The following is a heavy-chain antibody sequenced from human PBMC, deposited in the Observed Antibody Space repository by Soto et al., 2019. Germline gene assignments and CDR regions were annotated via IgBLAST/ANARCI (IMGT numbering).Heavy chain of an antibody. J-gene: IGHJ4*02. V-gene: IGHV3-23*01. CDR2: ISGGGDTT. D-gene: IGHD2-8*01. CDR1: GFTFSSYG. CDR3: AKLRDFVVLPAGILEY. Sequence: EVQLLESGGGLVQPGGSLRLTCAASGFTFSSYGISWIPLSPGKGLEWVSVISGGGDTTYYTPSAKGRFTIPRDDFENTLHLQMNSLRTEDTAIYYCAKLRDFVVLPAGILEYWGPGTLLSVSS.